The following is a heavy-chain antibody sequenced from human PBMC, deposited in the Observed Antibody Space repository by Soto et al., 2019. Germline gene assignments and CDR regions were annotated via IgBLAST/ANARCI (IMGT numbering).Heavy chain of an antibody. CDR3: ASSGGYCSGGSCYSRISSFDY. V-gene: IGHV3-53*04. CDR2: IYSGGST. J-gene: IGHJ4*02. Sequence: EVQLVESGGGLVQPGGSLRLSCAASGFTVSSNYMSWVRQAPGKGLEWVSVIYSGGSTYYADSVKGRFTISRHNSKNTLYRQMNSLRAEDTAVYYCASSGGYCSGGSCYSRISSFDYWGQGTLVTVSS. D-gene: IGHD2-15*01. CDR1: GFTVSSNY.